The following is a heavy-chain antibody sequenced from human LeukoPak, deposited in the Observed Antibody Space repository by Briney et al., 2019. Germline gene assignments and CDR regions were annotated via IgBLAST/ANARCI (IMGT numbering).Heavy chain of an antibody. D-gene: IGHD3-9*01. CDR3: ARVLSYYDILTGYLNYYYYGMDV. CDR2: IYTSGST. Sequence: PSETLSLTCTVSGGSISSYYWSWIRQPAGKGLEWIGRIYTSGSTNYNPSLKSRVTMSVDTSKNQFSLKLSSVTAADTAVYYCARVLSYYDILTGYLNYYYYGMDVWGQGTTVTVSS. J-gene: IGHJ6*02. V-gene: IGHV4-4*07. CDR1: GGSISSYY.